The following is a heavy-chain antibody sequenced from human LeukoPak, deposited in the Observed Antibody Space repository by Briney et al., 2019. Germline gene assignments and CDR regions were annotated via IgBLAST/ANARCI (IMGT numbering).Heavy chain of an antibody. CDR1: GFTFSNYW. J-gene: IGHJ4*02. CDR3: ARDEGLRYFDWLPLDY. V-gene: IGHV3-74*01. Sequence: GGSLRLSCAASGFTFSNYWMHWVRQAPGKGLVWVSRINTDGSSTSYADSVKGRFTISRDNAKNTLYLQMNSLRSEDTAVYYCARDEGLRYFDWLPLDYWGQGILVTVSS. CDR2: INTDGSST. D-gene: IGHD3-9*01.